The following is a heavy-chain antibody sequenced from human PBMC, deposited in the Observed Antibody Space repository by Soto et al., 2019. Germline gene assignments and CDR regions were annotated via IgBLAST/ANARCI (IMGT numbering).Heavy chain of an antibody. CDR1: GYTFTTYG. Sequence: QVPLVQSGAEVKKPGASVKVSCKASGYTFTTYGMSWVRQAPGQGLDWMGWISTYNGNTKYAERLQGRVTMTTDTTTSTAYMELRSLRSDDTAVYYCARGPTDYYDNSANYFLDYWGQGTLVTVSS. V-gene: IGHV1-18*01. J-gene: IGHJ4*02. D-gene: IGHD3-22*01. CDR3: ARGPTDYYDNSANYFLDY. CDR2: ISTYNGNT.